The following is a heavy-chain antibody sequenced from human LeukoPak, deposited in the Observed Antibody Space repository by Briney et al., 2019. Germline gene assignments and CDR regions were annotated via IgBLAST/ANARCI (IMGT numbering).Heavy chain of an antibody. D-gene: IGHD3-10*01. CDR2: NLPILGIA. J-gene: IGHJ4*02. V-gene: IGHV1-69*04. Sequence: GASVKLSCTASGGSFSGYAISWVRQAPGKGLECIGRNLPILGIANYAQKFQGRVTISACKSTSAACMELCSLRSEDTSVNYCASGVRVVVIGFDNWGQGTLVSVS. CDR1: GGSFSGYA. CDR3: ASGVRVVVIGFDN.